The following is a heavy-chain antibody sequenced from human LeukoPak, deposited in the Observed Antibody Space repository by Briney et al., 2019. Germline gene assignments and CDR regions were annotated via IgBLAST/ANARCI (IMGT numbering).Heavy chain of an antibody. CDR3: ARGRRITMVRGVPKPFDY. CDR2: INHSGST. CDR1: GGSFSGYY. Sequence: PSETLSLTCAVYGGSFSGYYWSWIRQPPGKGLEWIGEINHSGSTNYNPSLKSRVTISVDTSKNQFSLKLSSVTAADTAVYYCARGRRITMVRGVPKPFDYWGQGTLVTVSS. V-gene: IGHV4-34*01. D-gene: IGHD3-10*01. J-gene: IGHJ4*02.